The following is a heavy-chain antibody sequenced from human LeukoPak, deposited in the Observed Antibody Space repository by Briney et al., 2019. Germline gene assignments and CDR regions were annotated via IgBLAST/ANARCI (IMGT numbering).Heavy chain of an antibody. J-gene: IGHJ6*03. V-gene: IGHV3-43D*03. CDR1: GFMFDDYA. D-gene: IGHD3-3*01. CDR3: AKEGRIGYYYYYYYMDV. CDR2: INWDGGST. Sequence: QTGGSLRLSCAASGFMFDDYAMHWVRQAPGKGLEWVSLINWDGGSTYYAYSVKGRFTISRDNGKNSLYLQMNSLRAEDTALYYCAKEGRIGYYYYYYYMDVWGKGTTVTVSS.